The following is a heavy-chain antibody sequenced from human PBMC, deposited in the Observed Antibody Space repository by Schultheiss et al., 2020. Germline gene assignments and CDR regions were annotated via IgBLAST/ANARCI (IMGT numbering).Heavy chain of an antibody. V-gene: IGHV4-59*01. CDR3: AGARPRGLDSSSWYYFNWFDP. CDR2: IQYRGST. Sequence: SETLSLTCTVSGGSISSYYWNWIRHPPGKGLEWIGHIQYRGSTKYNPSLKSRVTISVDTSKNQFSLKLSSVTAADTAVYYCAGARPRGLDSSSWYYFNWFDPWGQGTLVTGYS. J-gene: IGHJ5*02. CDR1: GGSISSYY. D-gene: IGHD6-13*01.